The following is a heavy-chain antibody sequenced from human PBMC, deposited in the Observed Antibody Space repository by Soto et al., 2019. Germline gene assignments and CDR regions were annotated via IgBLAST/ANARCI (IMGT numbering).Heavy chain of an antibody. J-gene: IGHJ4*02. CDR2: ISYSGST. D-gene: IGHD1-1*01. CDR3: ARYRTGGTGFDY. V-gene: IGHV4-61*01. Sequence: QVQLQESGPGLVKPSETLSLTCTVSGGSVSSGSYFWSWIRQPPGKGLGFIGYISYSGSTNYNSSLKSRVTISKDTSEKQFSLKLSSVTAADTAVYYCARYRTGGTGFDYWGQGTLVTVSS. CDR1: GGSVSSGSYF.